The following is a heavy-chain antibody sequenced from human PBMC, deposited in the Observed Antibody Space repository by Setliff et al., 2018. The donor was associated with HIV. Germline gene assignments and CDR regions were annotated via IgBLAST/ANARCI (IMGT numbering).Heavy chain of an antibody. D-gene: IGHD6-13*01. CDR2: IHPDDSDT. CDR1: GYTFTTNW. Sequence: GESLKISCKGSGYTFTTNWIGWVRQMPGKGLEWMGIIHPDDSDTRYSPSFQGQVTISADKYISTAYLQWNSLKASDTAFYFCARHRHTAAGTLDAFDIWGQGTVVTVSS. J-gene: IGHJ3*02. V-gene: IGHV5-51*01. CDR3: ARHRHTAAGTLDAFDI.